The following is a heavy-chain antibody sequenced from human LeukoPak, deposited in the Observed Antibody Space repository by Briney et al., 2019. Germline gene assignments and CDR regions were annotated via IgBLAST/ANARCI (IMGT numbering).Heavy chain of an antibody. CDR2: IKSDGST. V-gene: IGHV3-74*01. CDR1: GFTFSSYW. J-gene: IGHJ5*02. CDR3: AKDNSPGWFGP. D-gene: IGHD4-11*01. Sequence: GGSLRLSCAASGFTFSSYWMHWVRQAPGKGLVWVSRIKSDGSTNYADSVKGRFTVSRDNAKNTVYLQMNSLRAEDTGVYYCAKDNSPGWFGPWGQGTLVTVSS.